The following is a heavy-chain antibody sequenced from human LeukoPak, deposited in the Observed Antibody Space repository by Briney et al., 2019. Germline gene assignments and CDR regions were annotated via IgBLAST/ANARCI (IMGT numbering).Heavy chain of an antibody. CDR3: ARQYSSGFFDAFDI. V-gene: IGHV4-59*08. Sequence: EPSETLSLTCTVSGGSISSYYWSWIRQPPGKGLEWIGYIYYSGSTNYNPSLKSRVTISVDTSKNQSSLKLSSVTAADTAVYYCARQYSSGFFDAFDIWGQGTMVTVSS. CDR1: GGSISSYY. CDR2: IYYSGST. J-gene: IGHJ3*02. D-gene: IGHD6-19*01.